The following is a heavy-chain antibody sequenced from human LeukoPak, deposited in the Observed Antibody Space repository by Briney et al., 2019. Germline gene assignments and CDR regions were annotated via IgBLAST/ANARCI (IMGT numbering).Heavy chain of an antibody. CDR2: ISGSGGST. V-gene: IGHV3-23*01. J-gene: IGHJ4*02. CDR3: ANGRDGYKQYYFDY. D-gene: IGHD5-24*01. CDR1: GFTFSSYA. Sequence: QPGGSLRLSCAASGFTFSSYAMSWVRQAPGKGLEWVSAISGSGGSTYYADSVKGRFTISRDNSKNTLYLQMNSLRAEDTAVYYCANGRDGYKQYYFDYWGQGTLVTVSS.